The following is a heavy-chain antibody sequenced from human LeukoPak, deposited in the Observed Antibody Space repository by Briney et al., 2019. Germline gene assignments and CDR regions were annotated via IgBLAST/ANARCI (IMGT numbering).Heavy chain of an antibody. CDR1: GYTFTSYG. Sequence: ASVKVSCKASGYTFTSYGISWVRQAPGQGLEWMGWISAYNGNTNYAQKLQGRVTMTTDTSTSTAYMELRSLRSDDTAVYYCARDRGRGSYSTYYFDHWGQGTLVTVSS. CDR3: ARDRGRGSYSTYYFDH. CDR2: ISAYNGNT. D-gene: IGHD1-26*01. V-gene: IGHV1-18*01. J-gene: IGHJ4*02.